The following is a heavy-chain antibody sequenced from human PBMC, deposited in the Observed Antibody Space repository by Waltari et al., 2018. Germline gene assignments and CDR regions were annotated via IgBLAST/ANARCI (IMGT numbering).Heavy chain of an antibody. CDR2: INHSGST. CDR3: ARRKGRITMVRGVDRWFDP. J-gene: IGHJ5*02. CDR1: GGSFSGYY. Sequence: QVQLQQWGAGLLKPSETLSLTCAVYGGSFSGYYWSWIRQPPGKGLEWIVEINHSGSTNYNPSLKSRFTISVDTSKNQFSLKLSSVTAADTAVYYCARRKGRITMVRGVDRWFDPWGQGTLVTVSS. V-gene: IGHV4-34*01. D-gene: IGHD3-10*01.